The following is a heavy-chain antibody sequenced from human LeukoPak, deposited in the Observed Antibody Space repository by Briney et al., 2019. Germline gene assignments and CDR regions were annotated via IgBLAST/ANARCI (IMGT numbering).Heavy chain of an antibody. CDR2: ISGSGGST. Sequence: GGSLRLSCAASGFTFSSYAMSWVRQAPGKGLEWVSAISGSGGSTYYADSVKGGSTISRDNSKNTLYLQMNSVRAEDTAVYYCAKDDGYFDYWGQGTLVTVSS. CDR3: AKDDGYFDY. V-gene: IGHV3-23*01. D-gene: IGHD2-15*01. J-gene: IGHJ4*02. CDR1: GFTFSSYA.